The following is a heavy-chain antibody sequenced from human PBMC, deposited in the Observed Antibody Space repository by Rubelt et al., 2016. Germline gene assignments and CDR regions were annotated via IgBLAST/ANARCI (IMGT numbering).Heavy chain of an antibody. CDR1: GYTFTSYY. J-gene: IGHJ4*02. CDR2: INPSGGST. CDR3: ARAASTVTTLLDLGY. D-gene: IGHD4-17*01. Sequence: QVQLVQSGAEVKKPGASVKVSCKASGYTFTSYYMHWVRQAPGQGLEWMGIINPSGGSTSYAQKFRGRVTMTRDTSTSTVYLELSSRRSEDTAVYCCARAASTVTTLLDLGYWGQGTLVTVSS. V-gene: IGHV1-46*01.